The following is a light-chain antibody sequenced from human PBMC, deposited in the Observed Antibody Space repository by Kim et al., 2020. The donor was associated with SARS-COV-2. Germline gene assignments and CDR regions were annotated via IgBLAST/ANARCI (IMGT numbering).Light chain of an antibody. CDR1: RLGHKY. CDR2: QDT. V-gene: IGLV3-1*01. J-gene: IGLJ2*01. CDR3: QVWDSTTTV. Sequence: SYELTQPPSVSVSPGQTASITCSGDRLGHKYVCWYRHKPGQSPEVVIYQDTKRPSGIPERFSGSNSGNTATLTISGTQDGDEADYYGQVWDSTTTVFGGG.